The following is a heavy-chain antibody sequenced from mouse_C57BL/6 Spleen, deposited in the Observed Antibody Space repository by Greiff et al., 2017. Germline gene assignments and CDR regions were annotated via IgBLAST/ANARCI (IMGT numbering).Heavy chain of an antibody. J-gene: IGHJ4*01. V-gene: IGHV1-69*01. Sequence: QVQLQQPGAELVMPGASVKLSCKASGYTFTSYWMHWVKQRPGQGLEWIGEIDPSDSYTNYNHKFKGKSTLTVDKSSSTAYMQLSSLTSEDSAVYYCARRAFAYDYDGYYAMDYWGQGTSVTVSS. CDR2: IDPSDSYT. D-gene: IGHD2-4*01. CDR1: GYTFTSYW. CDR3: ARRAFAYDYDGYYAMDY.